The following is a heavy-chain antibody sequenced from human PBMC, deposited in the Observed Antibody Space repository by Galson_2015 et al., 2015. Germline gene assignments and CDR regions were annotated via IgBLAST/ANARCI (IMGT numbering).Heavy chain of an antibody. CDR3: ARDGTTADRSYYYYGMDV. J-gene: IGHJ6*02. V-gene: IGHV1-46*01. D-gene: IGHD4-17*01. Sequence: SVKVSCKASGYTFTSYYMHWVRQAPGQGLEWMGIINPSGGSTSYAQKFQGRVTMTRDTSTSTVYMELSSLRSEDTAVYYCARDGTTADRSYYYYGMDVWGQGTTVTVSS. CDR1: GYTFTSYY. CDR2: INPSGGST.